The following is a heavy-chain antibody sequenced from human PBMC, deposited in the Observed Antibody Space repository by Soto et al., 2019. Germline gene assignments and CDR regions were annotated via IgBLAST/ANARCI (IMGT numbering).Heavy chain of an antibody. CDR2: INVGKGNT. V-gene: IGHV1-3*01. J-gene: IGHJ5*02. CDR1: GYSFTPYS. CDR3: VREGVPLSNNPYNWFHL. D-gene: IGHD1-1*01. Sequence: ASVKVSCKASGYSFTPYSMQWVRQAPGQRLEWMGWINVGKGNTEYSRKFQGRLTVTRDTSASTVYMELSNLRSEDTAVYYCVREGVPLSNNPYNWFHLWGEGPLVPASS.